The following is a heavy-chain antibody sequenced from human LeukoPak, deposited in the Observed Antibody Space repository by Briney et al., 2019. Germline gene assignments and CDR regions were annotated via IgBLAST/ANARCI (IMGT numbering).Heavy chain of an antibody. CDR3: ARGLYCSSSTSCYDYGMDV. J-gene: IGHJ6*02. CDR1: GYTFTGYY. Sequence: ASVKVSCKASGYTFTGYYIHWVRQAPGQGLEWMGGFIPILGTAKYAQKLQGRVTITADESTSTAYMELSSLRYEDTAVYYCARGLYCSSSTSCYDYGMDVWGQGTTVTVSS. D-gene: IGHD2-2*01. CDR2: FIPILGTA. V-gene: IGHV1-69*13.